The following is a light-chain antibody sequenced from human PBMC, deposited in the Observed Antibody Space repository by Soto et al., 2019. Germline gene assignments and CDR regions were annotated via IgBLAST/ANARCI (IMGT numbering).Light chain of an antibody. V-gene: IGKV3-11*01. Sequence: VLTQSPATLSLSPGERATLSCRASQNVSIYLAWYQQRPGQSPRLLIYDTSIRATGIPARFSGSGSGTDFTLTISSLEPEDFAVYYCQQRSSWRTFGQGTKVDIK. CDR1: QNVSIY. CDR2: DTS. CDR3: QQRSSWRT. J-gene: IGKJ1*01.